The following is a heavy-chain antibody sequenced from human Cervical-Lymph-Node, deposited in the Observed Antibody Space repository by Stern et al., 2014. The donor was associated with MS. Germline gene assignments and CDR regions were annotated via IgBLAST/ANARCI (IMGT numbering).Heavy chain of an antibody. CDR3: ARGNWNYEGMGY. Sequence: VQLVESGGGVVQPGRSLRLSCAASGFTFSNYGMHWVRQAPGKGLGWLAVIWYDGNKKYYADSVKGRSTISRDNSKNTLFLQMSSLTAEDTALYYCARGNWNYEGMGYWGQGTLVTVSS. CDR1: GFTFSNYG. CDR2: IWYDGNKK. V-gene: IGHV3-33*01. J-gene: IGHJ4*02. D-gene: IGHD1-7*01.